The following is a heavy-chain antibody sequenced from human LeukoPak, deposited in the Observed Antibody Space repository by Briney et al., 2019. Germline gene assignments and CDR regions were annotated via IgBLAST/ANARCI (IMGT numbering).Heavy chain of an antibody. J-gene: IGHJ3*01. CDR2: ISYDGSNK. CDR1: GFTFSSYG. D-gene: IGHD2/OR15-2a*01. CDR3: AKDRSPAEY. V-gene: IGHV3-30*18. Sequence: GGSLRLSCAASGFTFSSYGMSWVRQAPGKGLEWVAVISYDGSNKYYADSVKGRFTISRDNSKNTLYLQMNSLRAEDTAVYYCAKDRSPAEYWGQGTMVTVSS.